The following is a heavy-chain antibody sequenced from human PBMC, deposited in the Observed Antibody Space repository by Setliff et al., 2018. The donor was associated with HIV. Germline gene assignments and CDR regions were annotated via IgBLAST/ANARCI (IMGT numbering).Heavy chain of an antibody. CDR2: FSYNGGR. V-gene: IGHV4-39*01. J-gene: IGHJ5*02. Sequence: SETLSLTCTVSGDSVSTRNSFWGWIRQPPGKGLEWIGSFSYNGGRRYTPSLKSRVTISADMSKNQFSLNLNSVTAADTAVYYCVKHVDSDFSGDPDWFDPWGQGIPVTVS. D-gene: IGHD2-15*01. CDR1: GDSVSTRNSF. CDR3: VKHVDSDFSGDPDWFDP.